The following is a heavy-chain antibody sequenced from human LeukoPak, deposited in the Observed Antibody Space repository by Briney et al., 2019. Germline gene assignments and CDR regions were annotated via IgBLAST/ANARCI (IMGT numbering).Heavy chain of an antibody. Sequence: PGGSLRLSCAASGFTVSSNYMSWVRQAPGKGLEWVSVIYSGGSTYYADSVKGRFTISRDNSKNTLYLQMNSLRAEDTAVYYCARLWVGGYHDSSGFHFDYWGQGTLVTVSS. CDR1: GFTVSSNY. CDR2: IYSGGST. D-gene: IGHD3-22*01. V-gene: IGHV3-53*01. J-gene: IGHJ4*02. CDR3: ARLWVGGYHDSSGFHFDY.